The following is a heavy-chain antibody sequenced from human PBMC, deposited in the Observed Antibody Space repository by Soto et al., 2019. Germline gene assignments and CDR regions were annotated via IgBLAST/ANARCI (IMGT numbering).Heavy chain of an antibody. CDR2: ISSSSSYI. CDR1: GFTFSSYS. CDR3: ARDRPLTMVRGVLPGYDY. V-gene: IGHV3-21*01. Sequence: LRLSCAASGFTFSSYSMNWVRQAPGKGLEWVSSISSSSSYIYYADSVKGRFTISRDNAKNSLYLQMNSLRAEDTAVYYCARDRPLTMVRGVLPGYDYWGQGTLVTVSS. D-gene: IGHD3-10*01. J-gene: IGHJ4*02.